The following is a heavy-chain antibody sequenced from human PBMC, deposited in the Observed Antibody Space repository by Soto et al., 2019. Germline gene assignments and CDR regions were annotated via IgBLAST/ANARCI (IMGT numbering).Heavy chain of an antibody. CDR1: GGSVSSSY. D-gene: IGHD5-12*01. Sequence: SETLSLTCTVSGGSVSSSYWSWIRQSPGRGLEWIGYIYHTGSTNYNPSLKSLVTISIDTSKNQFSLRLSSVTAADTAVYYCARTAVDNNFDYWGQGTLVTVAS. CDR3: ARTAVDNNFDY. CDR2: IYHTGST. V-gene: IGHV4-59*02. J-gene: IGHJ4*02.